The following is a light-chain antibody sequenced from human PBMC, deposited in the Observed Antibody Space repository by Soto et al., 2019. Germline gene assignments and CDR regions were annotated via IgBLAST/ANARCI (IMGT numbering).Light chain of an antibody. CDR1: QSISSY. CDR3: HHRSTWPFT. V-gene: IGKV3-11*01. J-gene: IGKJ3*01. CDR2: DAS. Sequence: EIVLTQSPATLSLSPGERATLSCRASQSISSYLAWYQQKPDQAPRLLIYDASNRATGIPARFSGSGSGTDFTLTISSLEPEDFAVDYCHHRSTWPFTFGPGTKVDIK.